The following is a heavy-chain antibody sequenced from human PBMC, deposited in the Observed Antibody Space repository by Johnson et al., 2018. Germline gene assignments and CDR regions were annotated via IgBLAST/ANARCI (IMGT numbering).Heavy chain of an antibody. J-gene: IGHJ4*02. D-gene: IGHD1-1*01. V-gene: IGHV4-61*02. CDR3: ARGNWNDGTVPDY. Sequence: QVQLQESGPGLVEPSQTLSLTCLVSGGSINSGTFFWTWMRQPAGNGLEWIGRIWTSGTTTHYTPSLKGRVTISVDTSKNQFSLRLSSVTAADTAINSCARGNWNDGTVPDYWGQGTLVTISS. CDR2: IWTSGTT. CDR1: GGSINSGTFF.